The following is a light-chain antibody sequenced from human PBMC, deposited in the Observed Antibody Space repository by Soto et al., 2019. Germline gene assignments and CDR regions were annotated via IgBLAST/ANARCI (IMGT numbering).Light chain of an antibody. V-gene: IGKV3-15*01. J-gene: IGKJ2*01. CDR2: GAS. CDR3: HQYHHWPPGKYT. CDR1: QSVSSN. Sequence: EIMMTQSPATLSVSPGERATLSCRASQSVSSNLAWYQQKPGQAPRLLIYGASTRATGIPARFSGSRSGTAFTLTISSLHSEDFAVYYSHQYHHWPPGKYTFGQGTKLEIK.